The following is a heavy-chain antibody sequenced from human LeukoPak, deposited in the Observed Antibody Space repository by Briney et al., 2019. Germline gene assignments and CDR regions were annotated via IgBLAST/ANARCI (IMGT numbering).Heavy chain of an antibody. Sequence: GGSLRLSCAASTFSFSNYGMHWVRQAPGKGLEWVANVKEDGSDRYYVDSVKGRFTVSRDNAKNSLYLQMNSLRDEDTAVYYCARRLGSGWYGGDYWGQGTLVTVSS. J-gene: IGHJ4*02. V-gene: IGHV3-7*01. CDR2: VKEDGSDR. D-gene: IGHD6-19*01. CDR3: ARRLGSGWYGGDY. CDR1: TFSFSNYG.